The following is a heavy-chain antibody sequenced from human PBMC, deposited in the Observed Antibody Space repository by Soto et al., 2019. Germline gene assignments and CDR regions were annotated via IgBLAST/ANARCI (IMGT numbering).Heavy chain of an antibody. CDR1: GGSISSSSYY. D-gene: IGHD6-13*01. J-gene: IGHJ4*02. CDR3: ARSIAAAGTSDY. CDR2: IYYSGST. V-gene: IGHV4-39*01. Sequence: QLQLQESGPGLVKPSETLSLTYTVSGGSISSSSYYWGWIRQPPGKGLEWIGSIYYSGSTYYNPSLKSRVTISVDTSKNQFSLKLSSVTTADTAVYYCARSIAAAGTSDYWGQGTLVTVSS.